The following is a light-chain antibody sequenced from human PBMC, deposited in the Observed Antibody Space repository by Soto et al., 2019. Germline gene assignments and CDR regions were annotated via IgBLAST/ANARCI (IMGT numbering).Light chain of an antibody. CDR2: GIS. CDR1: HSVSSNY. V-gene: IGKV3-20*01. J-gene: IGKJ1*01. CDR3: QQYGNSRT. Sequence: EIVLTQSPGTLSLSPGERATPSCRARHSVSSNYLTWYQQKSCKAPILLIYGISSRATGIPDRCSGSGSGTDFTPTSSRLEPEDFAVYYCQQYGNSRTFGQGTKVDI.